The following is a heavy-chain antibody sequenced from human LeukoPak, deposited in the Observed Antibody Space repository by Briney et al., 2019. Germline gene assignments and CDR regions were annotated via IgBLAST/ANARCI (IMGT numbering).Heavy chain of an antibody. J-gene: IGHJ4*02. Sequence: GGSLRLSCAASGFTFSSYGMHWVRQAPGKGLEWVALIWYDGSNKYYADSVKGRLTISRDNSKNTLYLQMNSLRAEDTAVYYCAREGPRGNSQFGYWGQGTLVTVSS. CDR1: GFTFSSYG. CDR2: IWYDGSNK. CDR3: AREGPRGNSQFGY. V-gene: IGHV3-33*01. D-gene: IGHD2/OR15-2a*01.